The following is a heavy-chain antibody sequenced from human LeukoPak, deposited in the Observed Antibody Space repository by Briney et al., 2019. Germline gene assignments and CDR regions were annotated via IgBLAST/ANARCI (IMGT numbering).Heavy chain of an antibody. Sequence: GGSLRLSCAASGFTFSSYSMNWVRQAPGKGLEWVSSISSSSSYIYYADSVKGRFTISRDNAKNSLYLQMNSLRAEDTAVYYCAREPPYYDSSGYYFDYWGQGTLVTVSS. CDR2: ISSSSSYI. D-gene: IGHD3-22*01. CDR1: GFTFSSYS. J-gene: IGHJ4*02. V-gene: IGHV3-21*01. CDR3: AREPPYYDSSGYYFDY.